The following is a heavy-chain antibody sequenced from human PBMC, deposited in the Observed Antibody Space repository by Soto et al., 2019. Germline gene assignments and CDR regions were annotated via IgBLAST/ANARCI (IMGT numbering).Heavy chain of an antibody. CDR1: GGSISSYY. V-gene: IGHV4-59*01. Sequence: SETLSLTCTVSGGSISSYYWSWIRQPPGKGLEWIGYIYYSGSTSYNPSLRSRVTISVDTSKNQFSLKLSSVTAADTAVYYCARVLRSWFDPWGQGTLVTVSS. CDR3: ARVLRSWFDP. J-gene: IGHJ5*02. CDR2: IYYSGST.